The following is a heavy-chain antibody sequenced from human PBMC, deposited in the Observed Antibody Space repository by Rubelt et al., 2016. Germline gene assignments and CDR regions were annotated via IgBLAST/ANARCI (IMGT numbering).Heavy chain of an antibody. CDR2: INHSGST. CDR1: GGSFSGYY. CDR3: ARDTRSSGSY. Sequence: QVQLQQWGAGLLKPSETLSLTCAVYGGSFSGYYWSWIRQPPGKGLEWIGEINHSGSTNYNPSLKSRVTISVDTSKNQFSLKLSSVTAADTAVYYCARDTRSSGSYWGQGTLVTVSS. V-gene: IGHV4-34*01. J-gene: IGHJ4*02. D-gene: IGHD1-26*01.